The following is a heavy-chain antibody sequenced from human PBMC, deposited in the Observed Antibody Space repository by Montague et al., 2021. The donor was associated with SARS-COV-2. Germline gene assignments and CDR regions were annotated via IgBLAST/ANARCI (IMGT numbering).Heavy chain of an antibody. CDR1: GFSLSTSGVR. D-gene: IGHD3-16*01. CDR2: IYWDDDK. Sequence: PALVKPTQTLTLTCTFSGFSLSTSGVRVGWIRQPPGKALEWLALIYWDDDKRYSPPLKSRLTITKDTSKNQVVLTMTNMDPVDTPTYYCAHTLMRRLTPPSCDYWGQGARVTVSS. J-gene: IGHJ4*02. CDR3: AHTLMRRLTPPSCDY. V-gene: IGHV2-5*02.